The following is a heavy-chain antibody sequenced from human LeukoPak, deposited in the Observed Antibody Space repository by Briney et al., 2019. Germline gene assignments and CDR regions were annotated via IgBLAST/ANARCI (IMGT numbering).Heavy chain of an antibody. Sequence: SVKVSCKAFGGTFSSYAISWVRQAPGQGLEWMGRIIPIFGTANYAQKFQGRVTITTDESTSTAYLELSSLRSEDTAVYYCARISRIAVAGHGTWFDPWGQGTLVTVSS. D-gene: IGHD6-19*01. V-gene: IGHV1-69*05. CDR1: GGTFSSYA. CDR2: IIPIFGTA. CDR3: ARISRIAVAGHGTWFDP. J-gene: IGHJ5*02.